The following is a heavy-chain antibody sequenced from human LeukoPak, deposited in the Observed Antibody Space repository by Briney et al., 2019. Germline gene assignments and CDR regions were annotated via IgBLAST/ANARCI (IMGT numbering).Heavy chain of an antibody. D-gene: IGHD6-19*01. CDR1: GYTFTSYG. J-gene: IGHJ4*02. V-gene: IGHV1-18*01. Sequence: ASVKVSCKASGYTFTSYGISWVRQAPGQGLEWMGWISAYNGNTNYAQKLQGRVTMTTDTSTSTAYMELRSLRSDGTAVYYCARDRGGGQWLVQGNFDYWGQGTLVTVSS. CDR2: ISAYNGNT. CDR3: ARDRGGGQWLVQGNFDY.